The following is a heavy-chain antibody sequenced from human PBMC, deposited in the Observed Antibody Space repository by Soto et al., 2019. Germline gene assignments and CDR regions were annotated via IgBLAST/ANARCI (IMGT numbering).Heavy chain of an antibody. V-gene: IGHV4-39*01. Sequence: SETLSLTCTVSGGSISSSSYYWGWIRQPPGKGLEWIGSIYYSGSTYYNPSLKSRVTISVDTSKNQFSLKLSSVTAADTAVYYCASAATTYYDFWSGLYYMDVWGKGTTVTVSS. D-gene: IGHD3-3*01. J-gene: IGHJ6*03. CDR2: IYYSGST. CDR3: ASAATTYYDFWSGLYYMDV. CDR1: GGSISSSSYY.